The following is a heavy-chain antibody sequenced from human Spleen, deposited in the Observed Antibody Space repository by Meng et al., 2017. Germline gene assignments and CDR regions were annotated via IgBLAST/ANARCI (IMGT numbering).Heavy chain of an antibody. CDR3: ARGEGRQQLIRRPRFDP. CDR1: GGSFSGYY. CDR2: INHSGST. D-gene: IGHD1-1*01. J-gene: IGHJ5*02. Sequence: GSLRLSCAVYGGSFSGYYWSWIRQPPGKGLEWIGEINHSGSTNYKPSLKSRVTISVDTSKNQFSLKLTSVTAADTAVYYCARGEGRQQLIRRPRFDPWGQGALVTVSS. V-gene: IGHV4-34*01.